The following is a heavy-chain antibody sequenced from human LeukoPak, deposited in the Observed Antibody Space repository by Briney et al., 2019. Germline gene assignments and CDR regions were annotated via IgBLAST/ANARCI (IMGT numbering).Heavy chain of an antibody. CDR1: GFTFSSYA. V-gene: IGHV3-30*04. Sequence: GGSLRLSCAASGFTFSSYAMHWVRQAPGKGLEWVAVISYDGSNKYYADSVKGRFTISRDNSKNTLYLQMNSLRAEDTAVYYCARARRPYYYDSSLDYWGQGTLVTVSS. D-gene: IGHD3-22*01. CDR2: ISYDGSNK. CDR3: ARARRPYYYDSSLDY. J-gene: IGHJ4*02.